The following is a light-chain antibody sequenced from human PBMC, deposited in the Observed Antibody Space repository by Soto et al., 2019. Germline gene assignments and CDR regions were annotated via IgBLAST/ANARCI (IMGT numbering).Light chain of an antibody. CDR3: ELYNSYPWA. J-gene: IGKJ1*01. Sequence: DIQMTQSPSTLSASIGDRVTITCRASQTINNWLAWYQQKPGKAPNLLIYHASNLETGVPSRFSGSAFGTEFTLTISSLQPDDFATYYCELYNSYPWAFGQGTKV. CDR1: QTINNW. CDR2: HAS. V-gene: IGKV1-5*01.